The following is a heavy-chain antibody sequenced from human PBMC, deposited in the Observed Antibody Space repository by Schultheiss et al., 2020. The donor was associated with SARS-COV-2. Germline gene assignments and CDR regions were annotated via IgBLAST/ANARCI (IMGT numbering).Heavy chain of an antibody. CDR3: ARDLTYYYERGGWFDP. CDR1: GFTFSSYS. J-gene: IGHJ5*02. CDR2: ISSSSSYI. Sequence: GESLKISCAASGFTFSSYSMNWVRQAPGKGLEWVSSISSSSSYIYYADSVKGRFTISRDNAKNSLYLQMNSLRAEDTAVYYCARDLTYYYERGGWFDPWGQGTLVTVSS. D-gene: IGHD3-22*01. V-gene: IGHV3-21*04.